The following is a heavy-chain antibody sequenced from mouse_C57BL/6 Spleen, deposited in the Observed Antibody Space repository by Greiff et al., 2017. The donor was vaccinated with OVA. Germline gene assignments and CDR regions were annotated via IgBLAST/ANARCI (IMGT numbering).Heavy chain of an antibody. D-gene: IGHD2-5*01. CDR2: IDPSDSYT. V-gene: IGHV1-69*01. CDR3: ARMGTYYSNDYFDD. CDR1: GYTFTSYW. Sequence: VQLQQPGAELVMPGASVKLSCKASGYTFTSYWMHWVKQRPGQGLEWIGEIDPSDSYTNYNQKFKGKSTVTVDKSSSTAYMQLSSLTSEDSAVYYCARMGTYYSNDYFDDWGQGTTLTVSS. J-gene: IGHJ2*01.